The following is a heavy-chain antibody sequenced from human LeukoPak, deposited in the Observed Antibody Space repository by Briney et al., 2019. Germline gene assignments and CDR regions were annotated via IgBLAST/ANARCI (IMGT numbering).Heavy chain of an antibody. CDR3: ARLSVVRVAGDPDY. Sequence: SETLSLTCSVSGRSIINSSYFWGWIRQPPGKGLERIGSLYYTGTTSYSPSLKSRVAISADTSRNQVLLTLTSVTAADTAMYYCARLSVVRVAGDPDYWGQGTLVAVSS. J-gene: IGHJ4*02. CDR2: LYYTGTT. V-gene: IGHV4-39*01. D-gene: IGHD1-26*01. CDR1: GRSIINSSYF.